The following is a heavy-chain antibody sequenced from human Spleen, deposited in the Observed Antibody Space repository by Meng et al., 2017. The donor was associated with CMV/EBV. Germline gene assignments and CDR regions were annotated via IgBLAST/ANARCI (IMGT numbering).Heavy chain of an antibody. CDR3: ARDSINKYYGSGSYYNADWFDP. Sequence: QVQVQALGPGLVKPPQTLSLTCTVSGGSISSGDYYWSWIRQPPGKGLEWIGYIYYSGSTYYNPSLKSRVTISVDTSKNQFSLKLSSVTAADTAVYYCARDSINKYYGSGSYYNADWFDPWGQGTLVTVSS. CDR2: IYYSGST. CDR1: GGSISSGDYY. J-gene: IGHJ5*02. D-gene: IGHD3-10*01. V-gene: IGHV4-30-4*08.